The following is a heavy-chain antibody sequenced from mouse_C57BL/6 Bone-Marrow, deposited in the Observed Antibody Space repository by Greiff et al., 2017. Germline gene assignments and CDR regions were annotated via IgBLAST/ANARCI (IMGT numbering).Heavy chain of an antibody. D-gene: IGHD1-1*01. V-gene: IGHV10-1*01. CDR1: GFSFNTYA. CDR3: VRHDYYGSSYGFAY. Sequence: EVKLMESGGGLVQPKGSLKLSCAASGFSFNTYAMNWVRQAPGKGLEWVARIRSKSNNYATYYADSVKDRFTISRDDSESMLYLQMNNLKTEDTAMYYCVRHDYYGSSYGFAYWGQGTLVTVSA. J-gene: IGHJ3*01. CDR2: IRSKSNNYAT.